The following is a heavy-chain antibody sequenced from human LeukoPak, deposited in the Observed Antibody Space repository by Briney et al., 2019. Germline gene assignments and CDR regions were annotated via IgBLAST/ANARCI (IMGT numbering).Heavy chain of an antibody. J-gene: IGHJ4*02. D-gene: IGHD3-3*01. CDR1: DVSFTNYY. CDR2: LSGNGGST. Sequence: ETLSLTCAVSDVSFTNYYWTWIRQSPGKGLEWVSGLSGNGGSTYYADSVRGRFTISRDNSKNTLSLQMNSLRAEDTAVYYCAKGVAYFWSGSDPFDYWGQGTLVTVSS. CDR3: AKGVAYFWSGSDPFDY. V-gene: IGHV3-23*01.